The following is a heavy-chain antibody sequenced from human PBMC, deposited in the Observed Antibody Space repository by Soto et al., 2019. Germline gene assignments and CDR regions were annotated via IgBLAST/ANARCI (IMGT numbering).Heavy chain of an antibody. J-gene: IGHJ4*02. CDR2: IIPILGTA. D-gene: IGHD3-22*01. V-gene: IGHV1-69*10. CDR3: ARLPTYYYDSNDY. Sequence: SVKVSCKASGGTFSSYAISWVRQAPGQGLEWMGGIIPILGTANYAQKFQGRVTITADKSTSTAYMELSSLRSEDTAVYYCARLPTYYYDSNDYWGQGTLVTVSS. CDR1: GGTFSSYA.